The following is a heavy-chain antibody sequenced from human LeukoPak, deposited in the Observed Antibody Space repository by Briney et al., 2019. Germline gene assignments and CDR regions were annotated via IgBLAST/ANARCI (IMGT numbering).Heavy chain of an antibody. CDR2: ISGDGGST. J-gene: IGHJ6*02. V-gene: IGHV3-43*02. CDR1: GFTVSSNY. D-gene: IGHD2-15*01. Sequence: GGSLRLSCAASGFTVSSNYMSWVRQAPGKGLEWVSLISGDGGSTYYVDSVKGRFTISRDNSKNSLYLQMNSLRTEDTALYYCAKDIASRVVAATVGYYGMDVWGQGTTVTVSS. CDR3: AKDIASRVVAATVGYYGMDV.